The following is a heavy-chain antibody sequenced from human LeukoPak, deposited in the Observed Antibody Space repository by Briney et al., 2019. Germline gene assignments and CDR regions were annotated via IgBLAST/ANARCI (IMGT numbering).Heavy chain of an antibody. CDR3: ARALWYYDRSGYAIGVYFDS. CDR1: GFTFSSYR. CDR2: INTGSSTI. V-gene: IGHV3-48*01. Sequence: GGSLRLSCAASGFTFSSYRMNWVRQAPGKGLEWGSYINTGSSTIYYAHSVKRRFTISRDNDKNSLYLQINSLRAEDTAVYYCARALWYYDRSGYAIGVYFDSLGQGTLVTVSS. J-gene: IGHJ4*02. D-gene: IGHD3-22*01.